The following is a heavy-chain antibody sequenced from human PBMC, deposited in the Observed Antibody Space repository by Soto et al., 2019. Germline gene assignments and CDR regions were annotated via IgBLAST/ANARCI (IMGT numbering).Heavy chain of an antibody. V-gene: IGHV3-15*01. J-gene: IGHJ4*02. CDR1: GFSFSNAW. CDR2: IKSRADGGTT. D-gene: IGHD3-16*01. CDR3: TAHLGEFFPLDY. Sequence: EVQLVESGGDFVKPGGSLRVSCAVSGFSFSNAWMSWVRQAPGKRLEWVGRIKSRADGGTTDYTAPVKGRFTISRDDSKNTVFLQMNSLKTEDTGVYYCTAHLGEFFPLDYWGQGTLVTVSS.